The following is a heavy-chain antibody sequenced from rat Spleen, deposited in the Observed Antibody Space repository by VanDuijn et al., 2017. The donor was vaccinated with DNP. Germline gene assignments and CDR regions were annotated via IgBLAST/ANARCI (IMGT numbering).Heavy chain of an antibody. V-gene: IGHV2-27*01. CDR1: GFSLTSYH. Sequence: QVQLKESGPGLVQPSQTLSLTCTVSGFSLTSYHVHWVRQPPGKGLEWMGRIQNGGSTDYNSALKSRLSISRDTSKSQVFLKMNSLQTEDTATYYCARVPNTYYVLDAWGQGASVTVSS. D-gene: IGHD3-8*01. CDR2: IQNGGST. J-gene: IGHJ4*01. CDR3: ARVPNTYYVLDA.